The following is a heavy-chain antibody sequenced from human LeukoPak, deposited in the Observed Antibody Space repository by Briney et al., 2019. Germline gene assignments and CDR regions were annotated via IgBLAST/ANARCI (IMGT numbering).Heavy chain of an antibody. CDR1: GFIFSNYW. J-gene: IGHJ4*02. CDR2: INSDGSDT. V-gene: IGHV3-74*01. Sequence: PGGSLRLSCAASGFIFSNYWMHWVRQAPGKGLVWASRINSDGSDTTYADSVKGRFTISRDNANNTLYLRMNSLRAEDTAVYYCARIRGGYYSDFWGQGTLGTVSS. CDR3: ARIRGGYYSDF. D-gene: IGHD3-22*01.